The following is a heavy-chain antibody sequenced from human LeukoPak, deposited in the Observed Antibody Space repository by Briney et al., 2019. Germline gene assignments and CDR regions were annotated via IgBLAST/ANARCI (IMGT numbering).Heavy chain of an antibody. CDR1: GGSISSYY. CDR2: IYSSGST. CDR3: ARGGGCSSTSCYRNAFDI. Sequence: SEXLSLTCTVSGGSISSYYWSWIRQPAGKGLEWIGRIYSSGSTNYNPSLKSRVTISVDTSKNQFSLKLSSVTAADTAVYYCARGGGCSSTSCYRNAFDIWGQGTMVTVSS. J-gene: IGHJ3*02. D-gene: IGHD2-2*01. V-gene: IGHV4-4*07.